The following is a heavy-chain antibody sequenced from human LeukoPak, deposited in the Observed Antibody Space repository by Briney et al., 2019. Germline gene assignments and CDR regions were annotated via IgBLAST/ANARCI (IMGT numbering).Heavy chain of an antibody. D-gene: IGHD5-18*01. J-gene: IGHJ5*02. Sequence: PGGSLRLSCAASGFTFSSYAMSWVRQAPGKGLEWVSAISGSGGSTYYADSVKGRFTITRDNSKNTLYLQMNSLRAEDTAVYYCAKGGYSYGRLYNWFDPWGQGTLVTVSS. CDR1: GFTFSSYA. CDR3: AKGGYSYGRLYNWFDP. V-gene: IGHV3-23*01. CDR2: ISGSGGST.